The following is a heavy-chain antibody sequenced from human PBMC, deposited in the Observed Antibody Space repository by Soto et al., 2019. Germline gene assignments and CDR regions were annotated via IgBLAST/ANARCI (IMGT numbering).Heavy chain of an antibody. V-gene: IGHV1-2*02. Sequence: ASVKVSCKTSGYTFAAYYLHWVQQAPGQGLEWMGFIFPNSVGSTTSAPQFEGRVTMTRDSSISTAYLELSGLTSEDTGVYYCAKDEGGIFDSWGQGTLVTVSS. D-gene: IGHD3-16*01. J-gene: IGHJ4*01. CDR3: AKDEGGIFDS. CDR1: GYTFAAYY. CDR2: IFPNSVGST.